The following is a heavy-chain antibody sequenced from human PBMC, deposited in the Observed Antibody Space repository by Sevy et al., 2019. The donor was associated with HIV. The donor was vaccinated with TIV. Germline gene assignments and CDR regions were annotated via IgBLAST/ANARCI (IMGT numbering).Heavy chain of an antibody. CDR2: ISRSGGGT. CDR3: AKVDVVVPVADYGLDV. CDR1: GFTFSNYA. D-gene: IGHD2-2*01. Sequence: GGSLRLSCAASGFTFSNYAMSWVRQAPGKGLEWVSSISRSGGGTYHADSVKGRFTISRDNSKNTLYLQMNSLRAEDTAVYYCAKVDVVVPVADYGLDVWGQGTTVTVSS. J-gene: IGHJ6*02. V-gene: IGHV3-23*01.